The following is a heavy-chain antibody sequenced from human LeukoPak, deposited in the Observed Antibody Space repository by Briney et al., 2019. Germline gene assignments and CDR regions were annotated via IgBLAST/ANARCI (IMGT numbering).Heavy chain of an antibody. J-gene: IGHJ4*02. Sequence: GASVKVSCKASGYTFTGYYMHWVRQAPGQGLEWMGWINPNSGGTNYAQKFQGRVTMTRDTSISTAYMELSRLGSDDTAVYYCARALLWFGELLRYWGQGTLVTVSS. V-gene: IGHV1-2*02. CDR1: GYTFTGYY. CDR3: ARALLWFGELLRY. CDR2: INPNSGGT. D-gene: IGHD3-10*01.